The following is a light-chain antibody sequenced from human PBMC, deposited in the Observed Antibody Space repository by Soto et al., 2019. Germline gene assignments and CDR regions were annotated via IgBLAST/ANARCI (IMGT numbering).Light chain of an antibody. Sequence: DIQMTQSPSPLSASIGDRVTITCRASQSISDWLAWYQQIPGKAPKLLIYRASNLESGVPSRFSDSGSGTQFTLTISSLQPDDFATYYCQQYNGYSRAFGQGTKVEIK. CDR3: QQYNGYSRA. V-gene: IGKV1-5*03. CDR2: RAS. CDR1: QSISDW. J-gene: IGKJ1*01.